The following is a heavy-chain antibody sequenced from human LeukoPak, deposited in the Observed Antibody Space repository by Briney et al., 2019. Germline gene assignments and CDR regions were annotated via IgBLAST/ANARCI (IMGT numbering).Heavy chain of an antibody. Sequence: ASVKVSCKASGYTFTSYDIIWVRQAPGQGLEWMGIIDPSGGSTVYAQKFQGRVTMTRDASTSTVYMELSSLRSEDTAVYYCARDLGLRGVTNWFDPWGQGTLVTVSS. J-gene: IGHJ5*02. CDR3: ARDLGLRGVTNWFDP. CDR2: IDPSGGST. D-gene: IGHD3-10*01. CDR1: GYTFTSYD. V-gene: IGHV1-46*01.